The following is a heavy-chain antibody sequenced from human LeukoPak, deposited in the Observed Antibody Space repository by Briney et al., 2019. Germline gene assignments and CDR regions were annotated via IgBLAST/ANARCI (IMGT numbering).Heavy chain of an antibody. V-gene: IGHV3-30*02. CDR2: IRYDGSNK. J-gene: IGHJ4*02. CDR3: AKDITRDGSSGYYFYD. CDR1: GFTFSSYG. Sequence: GGSLRLSCVASGFTFSSYGMHWVRQAPGKGLEWVAFIRYDGSNKYYADSVKGRFTISRDNSKNTLYLQMNSLRAEDTAAYYCAKDITRDGSSGYYFYDWGQGTLVTVSS. D-gene: IGHD5-24*01.